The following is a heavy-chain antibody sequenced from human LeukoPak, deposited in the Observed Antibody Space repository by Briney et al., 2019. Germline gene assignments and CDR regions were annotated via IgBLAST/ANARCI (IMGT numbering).Heavy chain of an antibody. CDR2: IYYSGST. V-gene: IGHV4-59*12. J-gene: IGHJ5*02. CDR1: GGSISSYY. CDR3: ARAYDYSNYANWFDP. Sequence: PSETLSLTCTVSGGSISSYYWSWIRQPPGKGLEWIGYIYYSGSTNYNPSLKSRVTISVDRSKNQFSLKLSSVTAADTAVYYCARAYDYSNYANWFDPWGQGTLVTVSS. D-gene: IGHD4-11*01.